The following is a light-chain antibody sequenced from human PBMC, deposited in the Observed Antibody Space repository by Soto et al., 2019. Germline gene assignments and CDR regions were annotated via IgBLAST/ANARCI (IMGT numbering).Light chain of an antibody. CDR3: QLYGISPH. CDR2: DVS. Sequence: EKVLTQSPATLSLTPGERASLSCRASQSVGNSLAWYQHKPGQAPRLLIYDVSNRATGIPDRFSGSASGTDFTLTINRLEPEDFAVYYCQLYGISPHFGQGTRLEIK. J-gene: IGKJ5*01. CDR1: QSVGNS. V-gene: IGKV3-20*01.